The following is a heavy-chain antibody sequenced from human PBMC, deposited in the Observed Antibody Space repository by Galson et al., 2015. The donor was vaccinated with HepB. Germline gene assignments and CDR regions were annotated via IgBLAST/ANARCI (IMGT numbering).Heavy chain of an antibody. CDR2: ISYDGSNK. J-gene: IGHJ6*02. D-gene: IGHD3-22*01. Sequence: SLRLSCAASGFTFSSYGMHWVRQAPGKGLVWVAGISYDGSNKYYADSVKGRFTISRDNSKNTLYLQMNSLRAEDTAVYYCAKDAMVVADSYYYYDGMDVWGQGTTVTVSS. V-gene: IGHV3-30*18. CDR1: GFTFSSYG. CDR3: AKDAMVVADSYYYYDGMDV.